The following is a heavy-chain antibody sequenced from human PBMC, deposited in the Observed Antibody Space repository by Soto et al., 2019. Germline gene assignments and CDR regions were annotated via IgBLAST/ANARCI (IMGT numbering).Heavy chain of an antibody. D-gene: IGHD3-10*01. CDR2: INHSGST. J-gene: IGHJ4*02. CDR1: GGSFNGYY. Sequence: SETLTLTCAVYGGSFNGYYWSWIRQPPGKGLEWIGEINHSGSTNYNPSLKSRVTISVDTSKNQFSLKLSSVTAADTAVYYCARGRSIGSGSYYNGPLRLDYWGQGTLVTVSS. CDR3: ARGRSIGSGSYYNGPLRLDY. V-gene: IGHV4-34*01.